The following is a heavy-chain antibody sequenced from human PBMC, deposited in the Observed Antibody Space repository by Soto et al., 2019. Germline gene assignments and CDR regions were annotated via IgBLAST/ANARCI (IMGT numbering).Heavy chain of an antibody. CDR1: GFTFSSYW. V-gene: IGHV3-7*01. CDR3: ARTYGSGSLSGY. J-gene: IGHJ4*02. D-gene: IGHD3-10*01. Sequence: EVQLVESGGGLVQPGGSLRLSCAASGFTFSSYWLSWVQQAPGKGLEWVANIKKDGCEKYNVDFVKGRFTIARDNATHALYLQTNSLRAEDTAVYYWARTYGSGSLSGYWGQGTPVTVSS. CDR2: IKKDGCEK.